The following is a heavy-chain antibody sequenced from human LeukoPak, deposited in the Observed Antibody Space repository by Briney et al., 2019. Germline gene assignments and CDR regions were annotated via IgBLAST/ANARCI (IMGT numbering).Heavy chain of an antibody. CDR2: IEQDGSEK. CDR1: GFTFNRYW. Sequence: GGSPRLSCAASGFTFNRYWMGGVRHAPGKGREWVGNIEQDGSEKYYVDSVKGRFTISRDNAKNSMYPQMNSLRAEDTAVYYCARDPRQQLGSDAFDIWGQGTMVTVSS. J-gene: IGHJ3*02. CDR3: ARDPRQQLGSDAFDI. D-gene: IGHD6-13*01. V-gene: IGHV3-7*03.